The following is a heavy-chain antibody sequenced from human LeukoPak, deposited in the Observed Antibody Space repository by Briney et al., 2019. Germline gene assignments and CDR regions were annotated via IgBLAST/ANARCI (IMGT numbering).Heavy chain of an antibody. CDR2: IQTSPSRSV. Sequence: SETLSLTCTVSGASISSGLYYWNWIRQSAGKGLEWIGRIQTSPSRSVNYNPSLKSRVTISVDTSKNQFSLKLSSVTAADTAVYYCARVPQYYYDQGAFDIWGQGTMVTVSS. V-gene: IGHV4-61*02. CDR3: ARVPQYYYDQGAFDI. CDR1: GASISSGLYY. D-gene: IGHD3-22*01. J-gene: IGHJ3*02.